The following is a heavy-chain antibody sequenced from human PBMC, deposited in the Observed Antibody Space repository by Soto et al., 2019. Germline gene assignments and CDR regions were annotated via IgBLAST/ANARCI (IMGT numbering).Heavy chain of an antibody. J-gene: IGHJ5*02. CDR3: TPDGGWFDP. CDR1: GFTFSNAW. Sequence: GGSLRLSCAASGFTFSNAWMSWVRQAPGKGLEWDGRIKSKTDGGTTDYAAPVKGRFTISRDDSKNTLYLQMNSLKTEDKAVYYCTPDGGWFDPWGQGTLVTVSS. CDR2: IKSKTDGGTT. V-gene: IGHV3-15*01.